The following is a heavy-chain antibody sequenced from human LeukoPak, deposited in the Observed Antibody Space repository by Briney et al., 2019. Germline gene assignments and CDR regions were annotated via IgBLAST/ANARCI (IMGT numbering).Heavy chain of an antibody. CDR1: GFTFSSYA. J-gene: IGHJ6*02. V-gene: IGHV3-64*01. D-gene: IGHD1-7*01. Sequence: GGSLRLSCAASGFTFSSYAMHWVRQAPGKGLEYVSAISSNGGSTYYANSVTARFTISRDNSKNTLYLQMGSLRAEDMAVYYCARGHNWNYGYYYYGMDVWGQGTTVTVSS. CDR2: ISSNGGST. CDR3: ARGHNWNYGYYYYGMDV.